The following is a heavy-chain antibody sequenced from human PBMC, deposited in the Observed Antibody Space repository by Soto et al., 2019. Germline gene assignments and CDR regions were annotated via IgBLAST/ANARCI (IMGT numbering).Heavy chain of an antibody. CDR3: ARVVAVAGTTLGMVFAPSNYYYYGMDV. J-gene: IGHJ6*02. CDR2: ISSSSSYI. V-gene: IGHV3-21*01. CDR1: GFTFSSYS. D-gene: IGHD6-19*01. Sequence: GGSLRLSCAASGFTFSSYSMNWVRQAPGKGLEWVSSISSSSSYIYYADSVKGRFTISRDNAKNSLYLQMNSLRAEDTAVYYCARVVAVAGTTLGMVFAPSNYYYYGMDVWGQGTTVTVSS.